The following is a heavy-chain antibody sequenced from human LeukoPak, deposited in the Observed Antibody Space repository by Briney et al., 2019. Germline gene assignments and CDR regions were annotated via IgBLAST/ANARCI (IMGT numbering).Heavy chain of an antibody. CDR2: ISGGGANT. CDR3: AKPKYSSGWYRFYFDY. V-gene: IGHV3-23*01. J-gene: IGHJ4*02. Sequence: GGSLRLSCAASGFTFSSYGMNWVRQSPGKGLEWVSGISGGGANTYYADSVKGRLTISRDNSKNTLYLQMNSLRAEDTAVYSCAKPKYSSGWYRFYFDYWGQGTLVTVSS. D-gene: IGHD6-19*01. CDR1: GFTFSSYG.